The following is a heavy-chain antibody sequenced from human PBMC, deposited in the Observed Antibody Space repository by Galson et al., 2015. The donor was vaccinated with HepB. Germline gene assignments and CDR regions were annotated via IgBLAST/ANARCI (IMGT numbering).Heavy chain of an antibody. CDR3: ARGTTVTIPPDP. J-gene: IGHJ5*02. Sequence: SLRLSCAASGFTFNTYAMHWVRQAPGKGLEWVAVISYDGSNKYYADSVKGRFTISRDNSKNTLYLQMNSLRAEDTAVYYCARGTTVTIPPDPWGQGTLVTVSS. V-gene: IGHV3-30-3*01. CDR1: GFTFNTYA. D-gene: IGHD4-17*01. CDR2: ISYDGSNK.